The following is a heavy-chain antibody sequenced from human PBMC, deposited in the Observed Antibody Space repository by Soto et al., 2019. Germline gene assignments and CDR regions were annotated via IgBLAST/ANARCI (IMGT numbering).Heavy chain of an antibody. V-gene: IGHV4-31*03. J-gene: IGHJ4*02. D-gene: IGHD2-15*01. CDR2: IYYSGST. Sequence: SDTLSLTCTVSGGSLSSGGYYWSWIRQHPGKGLEWIGYIYYSGSTNYNPSLRSRVTISVDTSKNQFSLKLSSVTAADTAVYYCARDWTPYCSGGTCYGGHFDDWGQGTLVTVS. CDR1: GGSLSSGGYY. CDR3: ARDWTPYCSGGTCYGGHFDD.